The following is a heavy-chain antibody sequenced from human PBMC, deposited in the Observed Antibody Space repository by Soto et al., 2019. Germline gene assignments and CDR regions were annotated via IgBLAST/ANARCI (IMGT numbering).Heavy chain of an antibody. D-gene: IGHD1-26*01. V-gene: IGHV1-69*02. CDR1: GGTFGSYT. J-gene: IGHJ5*02. CDR3: ARASGSSYWFDP. CDR2: IIPILGIA. Sequence: ASVKVSCKASGGTFGSYTISWVRQAPGQGLEWMGRIIPILGIANYAQKFQGRVTITADKSTSTAYMELSSLRSEDTAVYYCARASGSSYWFDPWGQGTLVTVPQ.